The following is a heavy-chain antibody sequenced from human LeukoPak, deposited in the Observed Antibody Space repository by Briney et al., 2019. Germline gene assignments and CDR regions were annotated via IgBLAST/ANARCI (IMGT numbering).Heavy chain of an antibody. Sequence: ASVKVSCKASGFTFTSYGFSWVRQAPGQGLEWMGWISAYNGNTNYAQRLRGRVTMTTDTSTSTAYMELRSLRSDDTAVYYCARDWKGGGSGNFWYWGQGTLVTVSS. CDR3: ARDWKGGGSGNFWY. CDR2: ISAYNGNT. CDR1: GFTFTSYG. V-gene: IGHV1-18*04. D-gene: IGHD3-10*01. J-gene: IGHJ4*02.